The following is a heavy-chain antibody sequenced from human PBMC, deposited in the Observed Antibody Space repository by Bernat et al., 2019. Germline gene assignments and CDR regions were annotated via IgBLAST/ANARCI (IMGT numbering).Heavy chain of an antibody. V-gene: IGHV3-53*01. CDR3: ARSERTNWNYFDY. Sequence: EVQLVESGGGLIQPGGSLRLSCAASGFTVSSNYMSWVRQAPGKGLEWVSVIYSGGSTYYADSVKGRFTISRDNSKNTLYLQMNSLRAEDTAVYYCARSERTNWNYFDYWGQGTLVTVSS. CDR1: GFTVSSNY. CDR2: IYSGGST. D-gene: IGHD1-20*01. J-gene: IGHJ4*02.